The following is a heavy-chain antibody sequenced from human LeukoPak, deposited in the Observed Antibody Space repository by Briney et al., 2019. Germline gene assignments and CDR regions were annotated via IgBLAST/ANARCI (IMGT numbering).Heavy chain of an antibody. V-gene: IGHV3-23*01. J-gene: IGHJ3*02. CDR3: AKDPRYCTNGVSLPYDAFDI. CDR1: GFTFSSYV. Sequence: PGGSLRLSCAASGFTFSSYVMTWVRQAPGKGLEWVSAISGSGGSTYYADSVKGRFTISRDNSKNTLYLQMNSLRAEDTAVYYCAKDPRYCTNGVSLPYDAFDIWGQGTMVTVSS. CDR2: ISGSGGST. D-gene: IGHD2-8*01.